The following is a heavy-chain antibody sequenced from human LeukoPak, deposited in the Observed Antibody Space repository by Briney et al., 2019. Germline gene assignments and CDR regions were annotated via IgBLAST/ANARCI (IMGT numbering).Heavy chain of an antibody. Sequence: ETSQTLSLTCAVYGGSFSGYYWSWIRQPPGKGLEWIGEINHSGSTNYNPSLKSRVTISVDTSKNQFSLKLSSVTAADTAVYYCARASPWDLDNRGQGTLCTASS. CDR2: INHSGST. V-gene: IGHV4-34*01. CDR1: GGSFSGYY. CDR3: ARASPWDLDN. D-gene: IGHD1-26*01. J-gene: IGHJ4*02.